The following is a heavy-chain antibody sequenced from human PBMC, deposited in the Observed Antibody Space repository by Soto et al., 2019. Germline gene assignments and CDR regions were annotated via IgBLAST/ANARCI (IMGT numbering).Heavy chain of an antibody. CDR3: ARDRPKAWPGAAFDI. Sequence: ASVKVSCKASGYTFTSYYMHWVRQAPGQGLEWMGIINPSGGSTSYAQKFQGRVTMTTDTSTSTAYMELRSLRSDDTAVYYCARDRPKAWPGAAFDIWGQGTMVTVSS. CDR1: GYTFTSYY. J-gene: IGHJ3*02. V-gene: IGHV1-46*01. CDR2: INPSGGST. D-gene: IGHD2-8*02.